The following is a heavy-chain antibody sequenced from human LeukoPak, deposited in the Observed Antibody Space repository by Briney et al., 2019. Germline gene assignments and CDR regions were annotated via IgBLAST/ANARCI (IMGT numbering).Heavy chain of an antibody. CDR1: GFPFSSYA. D-gene: IGHD1-1*01. CDR3: ARVWKGNYYDY. V-gene: IGHV3-23*01. J-gene: IGHJ4*02. Sequence: GGSLRLSCAASGFPFSSYAMSWVREAPGKGLEWVSAISGSGGSTYYADSVKGRFTISRDNSKNTLYLQMNSLRAEDTAIYYCARVWKGNYYDYRGQGTLVTASS. CDR2: ISGSGGST.